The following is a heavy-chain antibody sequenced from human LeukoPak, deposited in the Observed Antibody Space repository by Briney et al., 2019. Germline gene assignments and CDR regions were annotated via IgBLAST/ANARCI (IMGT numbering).Heavy chain of an antibody. CDR3: ARDQDYGFDS. J-gene: IGHJ4*02. CDR2: INGGATTM. Sequence: PGGSLRLSCEASGLTFSSYEMNWVRQAPGKGLEWISHINGGATTMSYADSVKGRFTISRDNAKNSLYLQMNSLRDEDTAVYYCARDQDYGFDSWGQGTLVTVSS. V-gene: IGHV3-48*03. CDR1: GLTFSSYE. D-gene: IGHD4-17*01.